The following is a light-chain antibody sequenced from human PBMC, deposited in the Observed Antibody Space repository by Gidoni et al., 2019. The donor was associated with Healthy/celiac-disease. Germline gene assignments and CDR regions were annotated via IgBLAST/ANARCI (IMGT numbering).Light chain of an antibody. Sequence: DIEMRESPSALSASVGDRVTITCRASKSISSYLHWYQQKPGKAPKLLIYAASSLQSGVPSRFSGSGSGTEFTLTISSLQPEDFSTYYCQQSYSTPRTFGQGTQVEIK. CDR3: QQSYSTPRT. CDR1: KSISSY. CDR2: AAS. V-gene: IGKV1-39*01. J-gene: IGKJ1*01.